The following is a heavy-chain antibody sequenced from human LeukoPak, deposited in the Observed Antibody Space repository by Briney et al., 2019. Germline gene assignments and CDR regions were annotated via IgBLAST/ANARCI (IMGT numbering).Heavy chain of an antibody. J-gene: IGHJ4*02. V-gene: IGHV1-18*01. CDR3: ARVRSAAYDSSGYQDC. Sequence: GASVKVSCKASGYTFTSYGISWVRQAPGQGLEWMGWISAYNGNTNYAQKLQGRVTMTTDTSTSTAYMELRSLRSDDTAVYCCARVRSAAYDSSGYQDCWGQGTLVTVSS. CDR2: ISAYNGNT. CDR1: GYTFTSYG. D-gene: IGHD3-22*01.